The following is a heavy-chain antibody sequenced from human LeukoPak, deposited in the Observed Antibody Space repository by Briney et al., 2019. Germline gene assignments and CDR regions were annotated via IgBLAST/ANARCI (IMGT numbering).Heavy chain of an antibody. Sequence: ASVKVSCKASGYTFTGYYMHWVRQAPGQGREWMGRINPNSGGTNYAQKFQGRVTMTRDTSISTAYMELSRLRSDDTAVYYCASTLTPGDFDFDYWGQGTLVTVSS. CDR3: ASTLTPGDFDFDY. V-gene: IGHV1-2*06. J-gene: IGHJ4*02. D-gene: IGHD2-21*01. CDR1: GYTFTGYY. CDR2: INPNSGGT.